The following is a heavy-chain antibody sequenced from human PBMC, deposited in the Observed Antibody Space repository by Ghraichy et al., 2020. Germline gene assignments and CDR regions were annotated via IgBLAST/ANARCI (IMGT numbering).Heavy chain of an antibody. J-gene: IGHJ3*02. V-gene: IGHV3-23*01. CDR1: GFSISDYA. CDR3: AKDPWTPEWELLGGAFDI. CDR2: ISGSADRT. Sequence: LSLTCEASGFSISDYAMSWVRQTPGKGLEWVSVISGSADRTYYVDSVKGRFTISRDKSKSTLFLQMNRLRGDDTAMYYCAKDPWTPEWELLGGAFDIWGQGAMVTVSS. D-gene: IGHD4-23*01.